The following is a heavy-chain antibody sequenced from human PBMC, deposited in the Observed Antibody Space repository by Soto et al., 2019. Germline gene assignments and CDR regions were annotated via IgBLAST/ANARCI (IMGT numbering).Heavy chain of an antibody. CDR3: ARDKITGLFDY. J-gene: IGHJ4*02. CDR1: GGSFSGYY. Sequence: QVQLQQWGAGLLKPSETLSLTCAVYGGSFSGYYWTWIRQPPGTGLEWIGEINHSGSTNYNPSLSSRVTISVDTSKNQFSLKLTYVTAAATAVYYRARDKITGLFDYWGQGTLVTVSS. V-gene: IGHV4-34*01. D-gene: IGHD2-8*02. CDR2: INHSGST.